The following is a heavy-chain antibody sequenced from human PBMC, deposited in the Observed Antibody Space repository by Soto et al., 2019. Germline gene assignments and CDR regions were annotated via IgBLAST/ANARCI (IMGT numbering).Heavy chain of an antibody. CDR2: LYWNDDK. Sequence: QITLKESGPTLVKPTQTLTLTCTFSGFSLSIRGVGVGWIRQPPGKALEWLALLYWNDDKRYSPFLKSRLTITKDTSRNQVVMTMSDMDPVDTATYYCVSGSFPNWFDPWGQGILVTVSS. CDR3: VSGSFPNWFDP. V-gene: IGHV2-5*01. CDR1: GFSLSIRGVG. D-gene: IGHD3-10*01. J-gene: IGHJ5*02.